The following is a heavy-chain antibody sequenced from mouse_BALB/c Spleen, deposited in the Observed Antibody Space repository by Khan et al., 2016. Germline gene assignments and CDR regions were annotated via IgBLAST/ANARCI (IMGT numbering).Heavy chain of an antibody. V-gene: IGHV10-1*02. CDR2: IRSKSNNYAT. Sequence: EVQLVESGGGLVQPKGSLKLSCAASGFTFNTYAMNWVRQAPGKGLEWVARIRSKSNNYATYYVDSVKDRFTISRDDSQSMLYLQMNNLKTEDTAMYYCVRQRLLTPYWYFDVWGAGTTVTVSS. CDR1: GFTFNTYA. D-gene: IGHD2-3*01. J-gene: IGHJ1*01. CDR3: VRQRLLTPYWYFDV.